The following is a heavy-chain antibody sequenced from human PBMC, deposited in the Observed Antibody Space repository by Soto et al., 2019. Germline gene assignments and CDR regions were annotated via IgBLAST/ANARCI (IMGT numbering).Heavy chain of an antibody. D-gene: IGHD3-22*01. J-gene: IGHJ4*02. CDR2: ISYDGSNK. CDR1: GFTFSSYG. CDR3: STLIDSSGYYYVFDPAKFFDY. V-gene: IGHV3-30*03. Sequence: GGSLRLSCAASGFTFSSYGMHWVRQAPGKGLEWVAVISYDGSNKYYADSVKGRFTISRDNSKNTLYLQMNSLRAEDTAVYYCSTLIDSSGYYYVFDPAKFFDYWGQGTLVTVSS.